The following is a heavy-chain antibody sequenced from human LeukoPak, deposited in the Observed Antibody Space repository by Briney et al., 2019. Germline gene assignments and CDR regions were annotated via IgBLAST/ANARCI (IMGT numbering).Heavy chain of an antibody. V-gene: IGHV4-59*01. CDR2: IYYSGST. D-gene: IGHD6-19*01. CDR1: GGSIGTYY. Sequence: SETLSLTCTVSGGSIGTYYWSWIRQPPGKGLEWIGYIYYSGSTNYNPSLKSRVTISVDTSKNQFSLMLSSVTAADTAVYYCARGGWSYYYYYYMDVWGKGTTVTVSS. J-gene: IGHJ6*03. CDR3: ARGGWSYYYYYYMDV.